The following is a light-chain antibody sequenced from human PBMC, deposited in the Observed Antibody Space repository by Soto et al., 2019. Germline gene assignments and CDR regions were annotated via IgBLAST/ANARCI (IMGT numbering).Light chain of an antibody. V-gene: IGLV2-23*01. CDR3: CSYAGDKTYV. CDR2: EAS. CDR1: GSDVRTYNL. J-gene: IGLJ1*01. Sequence: QSALTQPASVSGSPGQSITISCTVTGSDVRTYNLVSWYQQHPGKVPKLIIYEASKRPSGVSNRFSGSQPGSTASLTVSGLQAEDEADYYCCSYAGDKTYVFGSGTKVTVL.